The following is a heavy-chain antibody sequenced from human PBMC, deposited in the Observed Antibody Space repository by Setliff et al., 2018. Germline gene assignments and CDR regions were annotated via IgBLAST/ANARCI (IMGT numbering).Heavy chain of an antibody. CDR2: IYGGGGNGGRNT. CDR1: GFSFSTYS. D-gene: IGHD1-20*01. CDR3: AKDRVPDGIWDFDS. Sequence: GESLKISCVGSGFSFSTYSMAWVRQAPGKGLQWVSGIYGGGGNGGRNTFYADSVKGRFTISRDNSKNTLYLQMNSLRAEDTALYHCAKDRVPDGIWDFDSWGPGSLVTVSS. V-gene: IGHV3-23*03. J-gene: IGHJ5*01.